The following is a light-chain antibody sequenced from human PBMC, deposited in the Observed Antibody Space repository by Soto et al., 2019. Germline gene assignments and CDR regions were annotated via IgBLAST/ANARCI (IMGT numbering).Light chain of an antibody. CDR1: AHIGKF. J-gene: IGKJ4*01. CDR2: GAS. V-gene: IGKV1-33*01. Sequence: DIQMTQSASSLSASVGXRXXXTCQASAHIGKFLNWYEQKPGKAPKLLIYGASNLETGVPSRFSGDGSGTDFTLTISSLQPEDSATYFCQQYYSVPLTFGGGTKLKIK. CDR3: QQYYSVPLT.